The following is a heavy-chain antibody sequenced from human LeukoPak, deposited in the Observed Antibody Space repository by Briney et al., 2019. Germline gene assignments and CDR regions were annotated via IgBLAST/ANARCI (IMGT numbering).Heavy chain of an antibody. J-gene: IGHJ4*02. CDR1: GFTFSSYA. CDR3: ARAGEYSSGWYFDY. V-gene: IGHV3-30-3*01. Sequence: GRSLRLSCAASGFTFSSYAMHWVRQAPGKGLEWVAVISYDGSNKYYADSVKGRFTISRDNSKNTLYLQMNSLRAEDTAVYYCARAGEYSSGWYFDYWGQGTLDTVSS. CDR2: ISYDGSNK. D-gene: IGHD6-19*01.